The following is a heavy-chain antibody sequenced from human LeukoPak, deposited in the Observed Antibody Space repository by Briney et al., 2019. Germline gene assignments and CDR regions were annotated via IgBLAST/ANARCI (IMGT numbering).Heavy chain of an antibody. CDR2: MNPNRGNT. CDR3: ARAPRGYCSGGSCPRAAFDI. V-gene: IGHV1-8*01. J-gene: IGHJ3*02. D-gene: IGHD2-15*01. Sequence: ASVKVSCKASGYTFTSYDINWVRQATGQGLEWMGWMNPNRGNTGYAQKFQGRVNINRNTSISTAYMELSSLRSEDTAVYYCARAPRGYCSGGSCPRAAFDIWGQGTMVTVSS. CDR1: GYTFTSYD.